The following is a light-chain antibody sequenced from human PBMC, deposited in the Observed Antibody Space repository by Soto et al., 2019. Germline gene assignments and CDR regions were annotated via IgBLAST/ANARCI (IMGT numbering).Light chain of an antibody. V-gene: IGLV1-44*01. Sequence: QSVLTQPPSVSGAPGQRVTIPCTGSSSNIGSNTVNWYQQLPGTAPKLLIYSNNQRPSGVPDRFSGSKSGTSASLAISGLQSEDEADYYCAAWDDSLNGYVFGTGTKVTV. J-gene: IGLJ1*01. CDR2: SNN. CDR1: SSNIGSNT. CDR3: AAWDDSLNGYV.